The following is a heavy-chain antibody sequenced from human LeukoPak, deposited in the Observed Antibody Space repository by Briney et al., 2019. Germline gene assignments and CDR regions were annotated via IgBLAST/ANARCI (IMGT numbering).Heavy chain of an antibody. V-gene: IGHV3-20*04. CDR3: TRESYSSGWYDY. Sequence: PGGSLRLSRAASGFTFDDYGMSWVRRAPGKGLEWVSGINWNGGSTGYADSVKGRFTISRDNAKNSLYLQMNSLRAEDTALYYCTRESYSSGWYDYWGQGTLFTVSS. CDR2: INWNGGST. D-gene: IGHD6-19*01. J-gene: IGHJ4*02. CDR1: GFTFDDYG.